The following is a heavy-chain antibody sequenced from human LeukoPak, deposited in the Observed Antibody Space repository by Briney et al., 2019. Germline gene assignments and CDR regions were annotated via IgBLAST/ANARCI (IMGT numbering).Heavy chain of an antibody. CDR2: IYTSGST. Sequence: PSETLSLACTVSGRSISSSSDYWSWIRQPAGKGLEWSWRIYTSGSTNYNPSLRSRVTISVDTSKNQFSLKLSSVTAADTAVYYCARGPYGSGSYYNGLDYWGQGTLVTVSS. D-gene: IGHD3-10*01. V-gene: IGHV4-61*02. CDR3: ARGPYGSGSYYNGLDY. CDR1: GRSISSSSDY. J-gene: IGHJ4*02.